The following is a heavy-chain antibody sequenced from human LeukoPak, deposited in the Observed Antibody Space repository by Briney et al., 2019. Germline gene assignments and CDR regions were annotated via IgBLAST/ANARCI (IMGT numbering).Heavy chain of an antibody. D-gene: IGHD6-13*01. Sequence: GGSLRLSCAASGFTFDDYAMHWVRHAPGKGLERVSGMRGNSGSIGYADSVKGRLTISRDNAKNSLYLQMNGLRAEDMALYYCAKDIDSSSWPDGFDIWGQGTMVTVSS. V-gene: IGHV3-9*03. J-gene: IGHJ3*02. CDR3: AKDIDSSSWPDGFDI. CDR2: MRGNSGSI. CDR1: GFTFDDYA.